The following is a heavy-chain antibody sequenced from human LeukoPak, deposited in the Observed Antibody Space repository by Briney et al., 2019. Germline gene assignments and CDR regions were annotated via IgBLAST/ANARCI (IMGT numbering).Heavy chain of an antibody. CDR1: GFTFSSYW. CDR3: AKGRTGYSYGYGIDY. J-gene: IGHJ4*02. CDR2: IYSAGST. V-gene: IGHV3-23*01. D-gene: IGHD5-18*01. Sequence: GGSLRLSCAASGFTFSSYWMSWVRQAPGKGLEWVSFIYSAGSTHYSDSVKGRFTISRDNSKNTLYLQMNSLRAEDTAVYYCAKGRTGYSYGYGIDYWGQGTLVTVSS.